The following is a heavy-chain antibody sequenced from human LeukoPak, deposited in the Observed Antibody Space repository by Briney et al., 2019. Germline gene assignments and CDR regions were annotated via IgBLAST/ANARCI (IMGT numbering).Heavy chain of an antibody. CDR1: GFTFSSYG. Sequence: PGGSLRLSCAASGFTFSSYGMHWVRQAPGKGLEWVAVISYDGSNKYYADSVKGRFTISRDNSKNTLYLQMNSLRAEDTAVYYCAKGVLRYFDWSNAFDIWGQGTMVTVSS. D-gene: IGHD3-9*01. J-gene: IGHJ3*02. CDR3: AKGVLRYFDWSNAFDI. V-gene: IGHV3-30*18. CDR2: ISYDGSNK.